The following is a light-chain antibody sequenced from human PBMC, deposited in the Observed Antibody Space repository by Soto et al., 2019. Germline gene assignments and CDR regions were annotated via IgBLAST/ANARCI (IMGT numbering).Light chain of an antibody. Sequence: EIVLAQSPATLSLSPGERATLSCRASQSVSTYLAWYQQKPGQAPRLLIYDASNRATGTPARFSGSGSGSDFTLTISSLEPEDFAVYYCQHRSSWLTFGGGTKVEIK. CDR3: QHRSSWLT. J-gene: IGKJ4*01. V-gene: IGKV3-11*01. CDR1: QSVSTY. CDR2: DAS.